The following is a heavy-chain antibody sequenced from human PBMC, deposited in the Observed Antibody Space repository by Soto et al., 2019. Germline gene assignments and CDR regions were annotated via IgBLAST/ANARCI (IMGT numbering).Heavy chain of an antibody. J-gene: IGHJ6*02. CDR2: MSFDGNHQ. D-gene: IGHD3-3*01. Sequence: QVHLVESGGGVVQPGGSLRLSCAASGFTINRNDMYWVRQAPGKGLEWVAVMSFDGNHQHYADSVKGRFTISRDNSKNTLSLEMNSRRRDDTAVYYCASCERFPRVGVDYDALDVWGQGTTVIVSS. V-gene: IGHV3-30*03. CDR3: ASCERFPRVGVDYDALDV. CDR1: GFTINRND.